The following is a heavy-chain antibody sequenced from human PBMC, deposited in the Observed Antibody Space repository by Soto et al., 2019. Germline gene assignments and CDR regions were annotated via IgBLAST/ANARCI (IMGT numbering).Heavy chain of an antibody. D-gene: IGHD3-10*01. Sequence: HVQLVQSGTEVKKPGASVRVSCMVSGYPFTTYYIHWVRQAPGQGLEWMGWIDPRSGGTVYEQKFQGRVTMTRDTSISTVYMDLSGLTSDDTALYYCATDDYGIVPYWGQGRLVTVSS. J-gene: IGHJ4*02. CDR2: IDPRSGGT. V-gene: IGHV1-2*02. CDR1: GYPFTTYY. CDR3: ATDDYGIVPY.